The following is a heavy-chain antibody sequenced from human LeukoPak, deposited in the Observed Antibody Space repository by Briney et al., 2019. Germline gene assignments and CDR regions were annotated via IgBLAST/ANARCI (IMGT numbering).Heavy chain of an antibody. CDR3: ARTYCRGGTCYSWDY. Sequence: SENLSLTCTVSGDSISSGDYYWSWARQHPGKGLEWIGYINYSGTTYYNPSLTSRVTISVDTSKNQFSLKLSSVTAADTAVYYCARTYCRGGTCYSWDYWGQGTLVTVSS. CDR2: INYSGTT. J-gene: IGHJ4*02. V-gene: IGHV4-31*03. CDR1: GDSISSGDYY. D-gene: IGHD2-15*01.